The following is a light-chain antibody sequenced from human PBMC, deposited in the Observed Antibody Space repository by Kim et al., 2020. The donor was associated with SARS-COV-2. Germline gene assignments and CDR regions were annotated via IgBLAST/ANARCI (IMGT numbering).Light chain of an antibody. Sequence: QSVLTQPPSVSAAPGQKVTISCSGSSSSIGKNFVSWYQHLPGTAPKLLIYDNDKRPSEIPDRFSGSKSGTSATLDITGLQTGDEADYYCGTWDNSLYVFGTGTQLTVL. J-gene: IGLJ1*01. V-gene: IGLV1-51*01. CDR3: GTWDNSLYV. CDR1: SSSIGKNF. CDR2: DND.